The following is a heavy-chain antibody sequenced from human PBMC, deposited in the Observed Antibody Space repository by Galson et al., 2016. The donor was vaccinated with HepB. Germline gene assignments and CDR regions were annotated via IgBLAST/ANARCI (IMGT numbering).Heavy chain of an antibody. Sequence: SVKVSCKASGGTFSSYAIRWVRQAPGQGLEWMGGIIPIFPTANYAQKFRGRVTITADKSTSTAYLELSSLRSEDTATYYCARNLRDYYHSRGYFDAFDIWGQGTMVTVAS. CDR2: IIPIFPTA. CDR3: ARNLRDYYHSRGYFDAFDI. D-gene: IGHD3-22*01. V-gene: IGHV1-69*06. J-gene: IGHJ3*02. CDR1: GGTFSSYA.